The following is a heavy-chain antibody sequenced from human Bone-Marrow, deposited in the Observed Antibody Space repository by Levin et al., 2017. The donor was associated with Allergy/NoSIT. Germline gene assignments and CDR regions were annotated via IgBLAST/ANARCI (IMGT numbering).Heavy chain of an antibody. CDR2: ISNSSDYI. J-gene: IGHJ3*02. CDR1: GFTLTSHS. V-gene: IGHV3-21*01. Sequence: KAGGSLRLSCEASGFTLTSHSMNWVRQAPGKGLEWVSSISNSSDYIYYADSVKGRFTISRDNTNNSLYLQMNSLTAEDTAVYYCAREGLQNYYEAFDIWGQGTMVTVSS. CDR3: AREGLQNYYEAFDI. D-gene: IGHD3-10*01.